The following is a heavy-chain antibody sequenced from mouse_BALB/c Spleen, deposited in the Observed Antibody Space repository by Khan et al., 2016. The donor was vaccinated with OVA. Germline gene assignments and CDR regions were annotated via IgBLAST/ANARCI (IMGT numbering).Heavy chain of an antibody. CDR3: ARGGSSGPAWFTN. CDR1: GYSITSGYF. J-gene: IGHJ3*01. D-gene: IGHD3-1*01. CDR2: IRYDGNS. Sequence: EVQLQESGPGLVKPSQSLSLTCSVTGYSITSGYFWNWIRQFPGNKLEWMGYIRYDGNSNYYPSLKNRISIRRDTSKNQFFLKLNSVTPEDTATYYCARGGSSGPAWFTNWGQGTLVTVSA. V-gene: IGHV3-6*02.